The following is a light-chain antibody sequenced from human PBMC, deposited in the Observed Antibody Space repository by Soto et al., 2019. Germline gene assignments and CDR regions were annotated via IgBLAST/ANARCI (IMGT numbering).Light chain of an antibody. Sequence: QSVLTQRASVSGSPGQSITISCTGTSSDVGSYNLVSWYQQHPGKAPKLMIYEGSKRPSGVSNRFSGSKSGNTASLTISGLQAEDEADYYCCSYAGSSPRVVFGGGTKLTVL. J-gene: IGLJ2*01. CDR2: EGS. CDR3: CSYAGSSPRVV. V-gene: IGLV2-23*01. CDR1: SSDVGSYNL.